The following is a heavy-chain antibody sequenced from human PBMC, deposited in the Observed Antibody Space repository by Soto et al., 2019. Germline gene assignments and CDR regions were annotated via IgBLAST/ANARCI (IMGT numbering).Heavy chain of an antibody. Sequence: SETLSLTCVVSGGSISSTNWWTWVRQPPGKRLEWIGEIYHNGSPTYSPSLRGRATISVDKSNNQFSLRLRSVTAADTAVYYCATRPPGVWAGVFDFWSPGTLVTVSS. CDR1: GGSISSTNW. CDR3: ATRPPGVWAGVFDF. CDR2: IYHNGSP. J-gene: IGHJ4*02. D-gene: IGHD3-10*01. V-gene: IGHV4-4*02.